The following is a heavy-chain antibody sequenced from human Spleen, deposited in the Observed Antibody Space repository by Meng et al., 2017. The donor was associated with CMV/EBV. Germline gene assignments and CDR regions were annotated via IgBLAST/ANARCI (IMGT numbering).Heavy chain of an antibody. CDR3: ERDGGASSGIDY. D-gene: IGHD3-10*01. Sequence: TVAGGSISSGGYYGSWSRKHPGKGLEWIGCIYYSGSTYYNPSIKSRVTISVDTSKNQFSLKLSSVTAADTAVYYCERDGGASSGIDYWGQGTLVTVSS. CDR1: GGSISSGGYY. CDR2: IYYSGST. V-gene: IGHV4-31*02. J-gene: IGHJ4*02.